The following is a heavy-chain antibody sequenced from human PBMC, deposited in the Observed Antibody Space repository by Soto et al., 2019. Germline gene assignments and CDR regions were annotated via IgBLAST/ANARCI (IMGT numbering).Heavy chain of an antibody. Sequence: SETLSLTCTVSCVSIRGYYWSWIRQPPGKGLEWIGYMYNTGSTVYNPSFKSRVTISVDTSKNQFSLKLNSVTAADTAVYYCARDLWGYCGTDCYPLDVWGQGTTVT. CDR3: ARDLWGYCGTDCYPLDV. V-gene: IGHV4-59*01. J-gene: IGHJ6*02. CDR2: MYNTGST. D-gene: IGHD2-21*02. CDR1: CVSIRGYY.